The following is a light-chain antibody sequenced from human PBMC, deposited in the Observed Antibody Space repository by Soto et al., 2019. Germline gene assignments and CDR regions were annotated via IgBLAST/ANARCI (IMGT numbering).Light chain of an antibody. J-gene: IGKJ4*01. V-gene: IGKV1-27*01. CDR3: QQNYNAPQTLT. CDR1: QGISNN. CDR2: RTS. Sequence: DIQLTQSPFSLSASVGDRVTITCRVSQGISNNLEWYRQKPGRLPKFLMYRTSNLQSGVSSRFSGSVSGTDFTLTMSSLQPEDVATYLGQQNYNAPQTLTFGGGTKVEIK.